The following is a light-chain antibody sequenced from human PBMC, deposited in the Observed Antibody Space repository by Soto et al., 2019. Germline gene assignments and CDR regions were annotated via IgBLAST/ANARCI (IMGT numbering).Light chain of an antibody. V-gene: IGKV3-20*01. CDR3: QQEDRT. CDR2: GAS. CDR1: QSVSSSY. Sequence: EIVLTQSPGTLSLSPGERATLSCRASQSVSSSYLAWYQQKPGQAPRLLIYGASSRATGIPDRFSGSGSGTDFTLTISRLEPEDFAVYYCQQEDRTFXQGTKVDIK. J-gene: IGKJ1*01.